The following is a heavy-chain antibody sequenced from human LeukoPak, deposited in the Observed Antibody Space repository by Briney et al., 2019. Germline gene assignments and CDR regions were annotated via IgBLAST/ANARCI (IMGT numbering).Heavy chain of an antibody. CDR1: GGSFSGYY. Sequence: SETLSLTCAVYGGSFSGYYWSWIRQPPGKGLEWIGEINHSGSTNYNPSLKSRATISVDTSKNQFSLKLSSVTAADTAVYYCARALGYCSSTSCGDYYMDVWGKGTTVTVSS. D-gene: IGHD2-2*01. CDR2: INHSGST. CDR3: ARALGYCSSTSCGDYYMDV. J-gene: IGHJ6*03. V-gene: IGHV4-34*01.